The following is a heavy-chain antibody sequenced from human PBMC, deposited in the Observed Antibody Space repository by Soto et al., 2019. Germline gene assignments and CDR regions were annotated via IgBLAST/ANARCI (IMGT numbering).Heavy chain of an antibody. CDR2: ISAYSGNT. D-gene: IGHD2-15*01. J-gene: IGHJ4*02. Sequence: ASVKVSCKASGYTFTSYGISWVRQAPGQGLEWMGWISAYSGNTNYAQKLQGRVTMTTDTSTSTAYMELRSLRSDDTAVYYCARGHSGYCSGGSCYQHLAQWGQGTLVTVSS. CDR3: ARGHSGYCSGGSCYQHLAQ. V-gene: IGHV1-18*01. CDR1: GYTFTSYG.